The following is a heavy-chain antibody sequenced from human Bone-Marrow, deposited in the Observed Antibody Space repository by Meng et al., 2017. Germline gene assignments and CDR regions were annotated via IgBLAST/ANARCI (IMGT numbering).Heavy chain of an antibody. CDR2: INPNSGGT. CDR3: ARGVVGAPCD. V-gene: IGHV1-2*01. D-gene: IGHD1-26*01. CDR1: GYTIAGYC. Sequence: QVQLWHLGALVKKPGAPVKFSFKASGYTIAGYCLHWVRQAPGQGLEWMGRINPNSGGTNYAQKFQRRVTTTRDTSISTADMELSRLRSDDTAVYYYARGVVGAPCDWGQGTLVTVSS. J-gene: IGHJ4*02.